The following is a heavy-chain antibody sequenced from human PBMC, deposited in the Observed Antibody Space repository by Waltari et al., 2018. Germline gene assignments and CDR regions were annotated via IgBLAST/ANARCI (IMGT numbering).Heavy chain of an antibody. CDR2: IYYSGST. J-gene: IGHJ4*02. V-gene: IGHV4-59*11. CDR3: ARGHYDFWSGPFDY. D-gene: IGHD3-3*01. CDR1: GGSISSHY. Sequence: QVQLQESGPGLVKPSETLSLTCTVSGGSISSHYCSWIRQPPGKGLEWIGDIYYSGSTTYNPSLKSRVTISVDTSKIQFSLKLSSVTAADTAVYYCARGHYDFWSGPFDYWGQGTLVTVSS.